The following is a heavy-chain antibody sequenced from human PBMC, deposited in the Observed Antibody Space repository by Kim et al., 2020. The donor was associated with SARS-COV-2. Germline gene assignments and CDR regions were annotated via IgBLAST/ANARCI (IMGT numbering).Heavy chain of an antibody. D-gene: IGHD2-21*02. CDR2: IYYSGST. CDR1: GGSISSGGYY. V-gene: IGHV4-31*03. Sequence: SETLSLTCTVSGGSISSGGYYWSWIRQHPGKGLEWIGYIYYSGSTYYNPSLKSRVTISVDTSKNQFSLKLSSVTAADTAVYYCARDSSVVTPYGMDVWGQGTTVTVSS. J-gene: IGHJ6*02. CDR3: ARDSSVVTPYGMDV.